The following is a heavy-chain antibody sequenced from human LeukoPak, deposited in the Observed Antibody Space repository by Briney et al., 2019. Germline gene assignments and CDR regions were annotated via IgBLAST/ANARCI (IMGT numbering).Heavy chain of an antibody. D-gene: IGHD6-19*01. J-gene: IGHJ4*02. CDR3: ARGQQWLVDY. CDR1: GFTFSSYS. Sequence: GGSLRLSCAASGFTFSSYSMNWVRQAPGKGLEWISYTSSSSSTIYCADSVKGRFTISRDNAKNSLYLQMNSLRAEDTAVYYCARGQQWLVDYWGQGTLVTVSS. V-gene: IGHV3-48*01. CDR2: TSSSSSTI.